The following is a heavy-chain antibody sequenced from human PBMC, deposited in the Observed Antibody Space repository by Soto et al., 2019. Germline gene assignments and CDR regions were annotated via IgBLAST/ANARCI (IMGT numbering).Heavy chain of an antibody. CDR2: ISSSDSTI. J-gene: IGHJ3*02. Sequence: GGSLRLSCAASGFTFSDYYMSWIRQAPGKGLEWVSYISSSDSTIYYADPVKGRFTISRDNAKNSLYLQMNSLRAEDTAVYYGARDRSILREGFDIWGQGTMVTVSS. CDR1: GFTFSDYY. D-gene: IGHD3-3*02. V-gene: IGHV3-11*01. CDR3: ARDRSILREGFDI.